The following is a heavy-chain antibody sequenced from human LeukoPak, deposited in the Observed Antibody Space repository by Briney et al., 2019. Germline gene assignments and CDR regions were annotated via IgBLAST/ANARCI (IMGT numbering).Heavy chain of an antibody. J-gene: IGHJ4*02. CDR2: LYSDGNT. CDR1: GFTVITSD. Sequence: GGSLRLSCAASGFTVITSDMTWVRRAPGKGLEWVSVLYSDGNTKYADSMQGRFTISRDNSKNTLYLEMNSLSPDDTAVYYCARGVEPLAANTLAYWGQGTLVTVSS. V-gene: IGHV3-53*01. CDR3: ARGVEPLAANTLAY. D-gene: IGHD1-14*01.